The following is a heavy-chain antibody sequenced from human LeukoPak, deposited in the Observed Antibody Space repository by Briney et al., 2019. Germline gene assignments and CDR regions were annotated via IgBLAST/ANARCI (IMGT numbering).Heavy chain of an antibody. CDR2: INHSGST. Sequence: SETLSLTCAVYGGSFSTYYWSWVRQPPGSGLEWIEEINHSGSTNYNPSLKSRVSVSIDTSKNQFSLKLSSLTAADTAIYFCARHGLGRGVYITRQYNYYMDVWGTGTTVTVSS. J-gene: IGHJ6*04. V-gene: IGHV4-34*01. D-gene: IGHD3-10*01. CDR3: ARHGLGRGVYITRQYNYYMDV. CDR1: GGSFSTYY.